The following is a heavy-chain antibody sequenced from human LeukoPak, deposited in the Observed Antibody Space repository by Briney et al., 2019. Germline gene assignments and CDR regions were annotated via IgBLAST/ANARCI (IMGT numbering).Heavy chain of an antibody. CDR1: GFTFSGSA. CDR3: TRGPSAGTRDY. Sequence: GGSLRLACAASGFTFSGSAMHWVRQASGKGLEWVGRIRSKANSYATAYAASVKGRFTISRDDSKNTAYLQMNSLKTEDTAVYYCTRGPSAGTRDYWGQGTLVTVSS. J-gene: IGHJ4*02. CDR2: IRSKANSYAT. V-gene: IGHV3-73*01.